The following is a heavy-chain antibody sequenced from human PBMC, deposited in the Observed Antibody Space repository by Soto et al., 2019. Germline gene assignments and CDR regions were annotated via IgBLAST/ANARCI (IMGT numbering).Heavy chain of an antibody. Sequence: PGGSLRLSCAASGFTFSSYGMHWVRQAPGKGLEWVAVIWYDGSNKYYADSVKGRFTISRDNSKNTLYLQMNSLRAEDTAVYYCARDLGGIAARPGYYYYGMDVWGQGTTVTVSS. D-gene: IGHD6-6*01. CDR2: IWYDGSNK. V-gene: IGHV3-33*01. CDR1: GFTFSSYG. CDR3: ARDLGGIAARPGYYYYGMDV. J-gene: IGHJ6*02.